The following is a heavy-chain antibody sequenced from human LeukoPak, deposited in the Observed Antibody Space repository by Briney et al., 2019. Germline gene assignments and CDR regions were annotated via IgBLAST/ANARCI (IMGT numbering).Heavy chain of an antibody. V-gene: IGHV4-38-2*02. CDR1: GGSISSYY. J-gene: IGHJ6*03. CDR2: IYHSGST. D-gene: IGHD2-8*01. Sequence: SETLSLTCTVSGGSISSYYWSWIRQPPGKGLEWIGSIYHSGSTYYNPSLKSRVTISVDTSKNQFSLKLSSVTAADTAVYYCAKEEGGMVYAIRTPYMDVWGKGTTVTVSS. CDR3: AKEEGGMVYAIRTPYMDV.